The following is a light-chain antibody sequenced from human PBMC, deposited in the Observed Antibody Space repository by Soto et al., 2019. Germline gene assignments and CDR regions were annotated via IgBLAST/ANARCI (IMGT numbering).Light chain of an antibody. V-gene: IGLV2-14*01. CDR3: TSYTTSSTLV. CDR2: EVS. CDR1: SDDIGTYKY. Sequence: QSALTQPASVSGSPGQSITISCTGTSDDIGTYKYVSWYQQHPGQVPKLIIFEVSDRPSGISHRFSGSKSGNTASLTISGIQAEDEADYFCTSYTTSSTLVFGGGTKLTVL. J-gene: IGLJ3*02.